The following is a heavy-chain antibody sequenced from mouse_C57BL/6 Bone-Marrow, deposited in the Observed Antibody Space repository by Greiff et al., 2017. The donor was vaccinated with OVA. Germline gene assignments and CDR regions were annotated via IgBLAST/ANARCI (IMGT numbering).Heavy chain of an antibody. CDR1: GYTFTSYW. CDR3: ARAYYYGSSLVY. J-gene: IGHJ2*01. CDR2: INPSNGGT. Sequence: VQLQQSGTELVKPGASVKLSCKASGYTFTSYWMHWVKQRPGQGLAWIGNINPSNGGTNYNEKFKSKATLTVDKSSSTAYMQLSSLTSEDSVVYYCARAYYYGSSLVYWGQGTTLTVSS. D-gene: IGHD1-1*01. V-gene: IGHV1-53*01.